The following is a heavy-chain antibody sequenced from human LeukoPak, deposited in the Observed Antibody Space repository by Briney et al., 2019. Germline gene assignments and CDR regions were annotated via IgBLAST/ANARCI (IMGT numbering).Heavy chain of an antibody. Sequence: SETLSLTCTVSGGSISSGDYYWSWIRQPPGKGLEWIGYIYYSGSTYYNPSLKSQVTISVDTSKNQFSLKLSSVTAADTAVYYCAREEFYYGSGSYYYYGMDVWGKGTTVTVSS. V-gene: IGHV4-30-4*01. D-gene: IGHD3-10*01. J-gene: IGHJ6*04. CDR1: GGSISSGDYY. CDR3: AREEFYYGSGSYYYYGMDV. CDR2: IYYSGST.